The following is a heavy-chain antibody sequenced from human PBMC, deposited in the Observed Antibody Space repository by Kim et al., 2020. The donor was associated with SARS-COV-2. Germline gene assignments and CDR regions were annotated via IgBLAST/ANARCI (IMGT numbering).Heavy chain of an antibody. J-gene: IGHJ4*02. V-gene: IGHV4-59*08. CDR3: ARRDFWSGYYT. CDR1: GVSLSINQ. CDR2: AFDRRWT. D-gene: IGHD3-3*01. Sequence: SETLSLTCPGPGVSLSINQSFCIRQPSAKPLDWLASAFDRRWTNYNPSPKSRVTISVDPSKNQLSLKLSSVTPADTAVYYCARRDFWSGYYTWGQGTLVTVSS.